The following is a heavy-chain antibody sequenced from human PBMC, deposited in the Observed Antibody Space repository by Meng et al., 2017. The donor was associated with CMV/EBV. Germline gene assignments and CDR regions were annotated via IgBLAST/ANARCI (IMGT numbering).Heavy chain of an antibody. J-gene: IGHJ4*02. D-gene: IGHD3-10*01. CDR2: IYPGDSDT. CDR3: ARHTLLWFGEIY. CDR1: GYSFTSYW. Sequence: GGSLRPSCKGSGYSFTSYWIGWVRQMPGKGLEWMGIIYPGDSDTRYSPSFQGQVTISADKPISTAYLQWSSLKASDTAMYYCARHTLLWFGEIYCGQGTLVTVSS. V-gene: IGHV5-51*01.